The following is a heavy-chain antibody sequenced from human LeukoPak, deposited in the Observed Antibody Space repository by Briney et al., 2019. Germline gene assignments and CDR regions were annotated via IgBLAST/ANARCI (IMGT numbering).Heavy chain of an antibody. V-gene: IGHV4-31*03. J-gene: IGHJ4*02. CDR2: IYYSGST. CDR1: GGSISGGGYY. D-gene: IGHD3-22*01. CDR3: ARGLVVVINQYYFDY. Sequence: TLSLTCTVSGGSISGGGYYWSWIRQHPGKGLEWIGYIYYSGSTYYNPSLKSRVTISVDTSKNQFSLKLSSVTAADTAVYYCARGLVVVINQYYFDYWGQGTLVTVSS.